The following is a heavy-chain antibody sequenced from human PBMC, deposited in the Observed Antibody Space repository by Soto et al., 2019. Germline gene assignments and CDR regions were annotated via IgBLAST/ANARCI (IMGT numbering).Heavy chain of an antibody. CDR1: GYTFTSYG. CDR3: ARGRPDIVVVPAAQYGYYYYMDV. J-gene: IGHJ6*03. Sequence: ASVKVSCTASGYTFTSYGISWVRQAPGQGLEWMGWISAYNGNTNYAQKLQGRVTMTTDTSTSTAYMELRSLRSDDTAVYYCARGRPDIVVVPAAQYGYYYYMDVWGKGTTVTVSS. CDR2: ISAYNGNT. D-gene: IGHD2-2*01. V-gene: IGHV1-18*01.